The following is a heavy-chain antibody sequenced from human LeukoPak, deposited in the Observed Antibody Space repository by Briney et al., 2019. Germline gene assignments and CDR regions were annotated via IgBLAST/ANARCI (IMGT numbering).Heavy chain of an antibody. D-gene: IGHD5-24*01. Sequence: GASVKVSCKASGYTFTSYGISWVRQAPGQGLEWMAIINPSGGGTSYTQKFQGRVTVTRDTSTSTVYMELSSLRSEDTAVYYCARGGTRWLENYFDYWGQGTLVTVSS. V-gene: IGHV1-46*01. CDR3: ARGGTRWLENYFDY. CDR2: INPSGGGT. CDR1: GYTFTSYG. J-gene: IGHJ4*02.